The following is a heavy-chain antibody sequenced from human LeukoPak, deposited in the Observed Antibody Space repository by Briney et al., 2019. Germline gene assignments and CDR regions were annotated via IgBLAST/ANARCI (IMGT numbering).Heavy chain of an antibody. D-gene: IGHD3-10*01. CDR2: IYYSGST. J-gene: IGHJ4*02. V-gene: IGHV4-39*01. Sequence: SETLSLTCTVSGDSISSSSYYWGWIRQPPGKGLEGIGSIYYSGSTYYNPSLKSRVTISVDTSKNQFSLKLSSVTAADTAVFYCARPRLELFPFDYWGQGTLVTVSS. CDR3: ARPRLELFPFDY. CDR1: GDSISSSSYY.